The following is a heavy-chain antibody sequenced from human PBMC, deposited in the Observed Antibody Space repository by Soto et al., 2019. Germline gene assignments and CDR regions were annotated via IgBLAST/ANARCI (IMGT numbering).Heavy chain of an antibody. V-gene: IGHV4-61*01. CDR1: GDSISSGHY. J-gene: IGHJ4*02. CDR3: ARDSPYYYDSSGYYRVIDY. D-gene: IGHD3-22*01. CDR2: IYYSGST. Sequence: SETLSLTCAVSGDSISSGHYWAWIRQPPGKGLEWIGYIYYSGSTNYNPSLKSRVTISVDTSKNQFSLKLSSVTAADTAVYYCARDSPYYYDSSGYYRVIDYWGQGTLVTVSS.